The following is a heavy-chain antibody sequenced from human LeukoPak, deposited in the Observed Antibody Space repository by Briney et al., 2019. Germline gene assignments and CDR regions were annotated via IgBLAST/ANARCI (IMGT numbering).Heavy chain of an antibody. Sequence: GGSLRLTCAASGFTFNSYAMSWVRQAPGKGREWVSAIVDSGAGTYYADSVKGRFTISRDNSKNTLYLQMNSLRAEDTAVYYCAKEKLGYCSGSSCYSTYYFDYWGQGTLVTVSS. CDR1: GFTFNSYA. CDR3: AKEKLGYCSGSSCYSTYYFDY. V-gene: IGHV3-23*01. D-gene: IGHD2-2*01. J-gene: IGHJ4*02. CDR2: IVDSGAGT.